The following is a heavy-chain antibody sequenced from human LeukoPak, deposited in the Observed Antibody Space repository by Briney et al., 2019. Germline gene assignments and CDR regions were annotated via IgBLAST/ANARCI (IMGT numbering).Heavy chain of an antibody. CDR1: GFTFSSYA. CDR3: AKDLRYYGSGSYYA. Sequence: SGGSLRLSCAASGFTFSSYAMHWVRQAPGKGLEWVAVISYDGSNKYYADSVKGRFTISRDNSKNTLYLQMNSLRAEDTAVYYCAKDLRYYGSGSYYAWGQGTLVTVSS. V-gene: IGHV3-30-3*01. D-gene: IGHD3-10*01. J-gene: IGHJ5*02. CDR2: ISYDGSNK.